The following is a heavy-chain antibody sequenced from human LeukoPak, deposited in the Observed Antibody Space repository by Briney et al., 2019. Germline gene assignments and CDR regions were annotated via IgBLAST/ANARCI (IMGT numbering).Heavy chain of an antibody. V-gene: IGHV1-69*05. Sequence: ASVKVSCKASGGTFSSYAISWVRQAPGQGLEWMGGIIPIFGTANYAQKFQGRVTITTDESTSTAYMELSSLRSEDTAVYYCARDRVALGDGYIPNLDYWGQGTLVTDSS. CDR1: GGTFSSYA. J-gene: IGHJ4*02. CDR2: IIPIFGTA. D-gene: IGHD5-24*01. CDR3: ARDRVALGDGYIPNLDY.